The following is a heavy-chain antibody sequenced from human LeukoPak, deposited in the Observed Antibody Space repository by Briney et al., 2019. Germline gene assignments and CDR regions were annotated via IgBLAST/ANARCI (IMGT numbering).Heavy chain of an antibody. J-gene: IGHJ6*03. CDR3: ARGYSYGPRGLYYYYYYYMDV. CDR2: INHSGST. Sequence: NPSETLSLTCAVYGGSFSGYYWSWIRQPPGKGLEWIGEINHSGSTNYNPSLKSRVTISVDTSKNQFSLKLSSVTAADTAVYYCARGYSYGPRGLYYYYYYYMDVWGKGTTVTVSS. CDR1: GGSFSGYY. V-gene: IGHV4-34*01. D-gene: IGHD5-18*01.